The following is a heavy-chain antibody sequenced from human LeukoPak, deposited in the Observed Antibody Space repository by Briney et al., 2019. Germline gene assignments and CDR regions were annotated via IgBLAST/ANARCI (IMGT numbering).Heavy chain of an antibody. CDR3: ARLPRITIFGVVSYYYYGMDV. Sequence: SETLSLACTVSGGSISSSSSYSGWVRQPPGKWLGWIGSIYYSGSTYYNPSLKSRFTISVDTSKNQFSLKLSSVTAADTAVYYCARLPRITIFGVVSYYYYGMDVWGQGTTVTVSS. CDR2: IYYSGST. CDR1: GGSISSSSSY. D-gene: IGHD3-3*01. J-gene: IGHJ6*02. V-gene: IGHV4-39*01.